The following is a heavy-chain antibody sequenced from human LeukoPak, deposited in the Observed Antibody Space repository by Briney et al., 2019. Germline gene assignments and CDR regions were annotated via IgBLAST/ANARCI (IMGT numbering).Heavy chain of an antibody. D-gene: IGHD6-19*01. CDR1: GFTFSSYA. CDR3: ARDRRNNGYSSGWYDAFDI. CDR2: ISYDGSNK. Sequence: PGGSLRLSCAASGFTFSSYAMHWVRQAPGKGLEWVAVISYDGSNKYYADSVKGRFTISRDNSKNTLYLQMNSLRAEDTAVYYCARDRRNNGYSSGWYDAFDIWGQGTMVTVSS. V-gene: IGHV3-30-3*01. J-gene: IGHJ3*02.